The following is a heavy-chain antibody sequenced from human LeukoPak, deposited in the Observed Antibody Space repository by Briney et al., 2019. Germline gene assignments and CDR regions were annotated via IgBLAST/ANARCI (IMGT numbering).Heavy chain of an antibody. CDR2: INPNSGGT. V-gene: IGHV1-2*02. J-gene: IGHJ4*02. CDR1: GYTFIGYY. Sequence: ASVKVSCKASGYTFIGYYMHWVRQAPGQGLEWMGWINPNSGGTNHAQKFQGRVTMTRDTSISTAYMELSRLRSDDTAVYYCARGAYSSGWYPDYWGQGTLVTVSS. D-gene: IGHD6-19*01. CDR3: ARGAYSSGWYPDY.